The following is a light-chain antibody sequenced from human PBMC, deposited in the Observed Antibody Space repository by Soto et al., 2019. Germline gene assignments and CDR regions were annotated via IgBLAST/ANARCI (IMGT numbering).Light chain of an antibody. CDR3: QQYNNWPRT. J-gene: IGKJ1*01. CDR1: QSVSSN. CDR2: GAS. Sequence: EIVMTQSPATLSVSPGERATLYCRASQSVSSNLALYQQKPGQAPRLLIYGASTRATGIPARFSGSGSGTEFTLTISSLQSEDFAVYYCQQYNNWPRTVGQGTKVAIK. V-gene: IGKV3-15*01.